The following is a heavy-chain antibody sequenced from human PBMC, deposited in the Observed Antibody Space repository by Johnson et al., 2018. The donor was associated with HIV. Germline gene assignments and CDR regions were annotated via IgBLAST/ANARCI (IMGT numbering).Heavy chain of an antibody. Sequence: VQLVESGGGVARPGGSLRLSCATSGFTFDDYGMSWVRQVPGKGLEWVSIISGSGGRTYYADSVKGRFTISRDNSRNTLLLQMTSLRAEDTAVYYCARWGYSSSPLDAFDIWGQGTMVTVSS. CDR2: ISGSGGRT. CDR1: GFTFDDYG. J-gene: IGHJ3*02. CDR3: ARWGYSSSPLDAFDI. D-gene: IGHD6-6*01. V-gene: IGHV3-23*04.